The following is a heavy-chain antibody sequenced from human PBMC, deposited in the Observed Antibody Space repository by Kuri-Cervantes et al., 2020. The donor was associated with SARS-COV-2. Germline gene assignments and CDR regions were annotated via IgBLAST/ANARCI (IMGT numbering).Heavy chain of an antibody. CDR2: ISWNSGSI. J-gene: IGHJ4*02. CDR3: ARDAPGLEIWFGELNY. Sequence: SLKISCAASGFTFDDYAMHWVRQAPGKGLEWVSGISWNSGSIGYADSVKGRFTISRDNSKNTLTLQMNSLRAEDTAVYYCARDAPGLEIWFGELNYWGQGTLVTVSS. V-gene: IGHV3-9*01. D-gene: IGHD3-10*01. CDR1: GFTFDDYA.